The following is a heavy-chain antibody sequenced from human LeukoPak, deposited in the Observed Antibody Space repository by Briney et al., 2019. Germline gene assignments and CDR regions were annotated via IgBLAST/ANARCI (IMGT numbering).Heavy chain of an antibody. D-gene: IGHD2-15*01. CDR3: ARGGPHLIVVVVAATSYLQH. CDR2: ISSSGSTI. Sequence: GRSLRLSCAASGFTFSSYEMNWVRQAPGKGLEWVSYISSSGSTIYYADSVKGRFTISRDNAKNSLYLQMNSLRAEDTAVYYCARGGPHLIVVVVAATSYLQHWGQGTLVTVSS. CDR1: GFTFSSYE. V-gene: IGHV3-48*03. J-gene: IGHJ1*01.